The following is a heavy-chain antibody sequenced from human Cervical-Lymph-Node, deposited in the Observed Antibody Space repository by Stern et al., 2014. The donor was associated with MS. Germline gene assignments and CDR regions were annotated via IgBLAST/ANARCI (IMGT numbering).Heavy chain of an antibody. CDR3: ASPLSSGYDYELIFDY. CDR2: INAGNGNT. J-gene: IGHJ4*02. Sequence: QLVQSGAEVKKPGASVKVSCKASGYTFTSYAMHWVRQAPGQRLEWMGWINAGNGNTKYSQKFQGRVTITRDTSASTAYMELSSLRSEDTAVYYCASPLSSGYDYELIFDYWGQGTLVTVSS. V-gene: IGHV1-3*01. CDR1: GYTFTSYA. D-gene: IGHD5-12*01.